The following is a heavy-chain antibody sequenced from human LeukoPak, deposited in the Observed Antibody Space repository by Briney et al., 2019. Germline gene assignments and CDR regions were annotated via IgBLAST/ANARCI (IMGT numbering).Heavy chain of an antibody. CDR3: VRGTGY. CDR2: ISSNGDNT. CDR1: GFTFSTYV. Sequence: GGSLRHSCSVSGFTFSTYVMHWVRQAPGKGLEYVSAISSNGDNTYYADSVKGRFTISRDNSRNTLYLQMSSLRADDTAVYYCVRGTGYWGQGTLVTVSS. J-gene: IGHJ4*02. V-gene: IGHV3-64D*06.